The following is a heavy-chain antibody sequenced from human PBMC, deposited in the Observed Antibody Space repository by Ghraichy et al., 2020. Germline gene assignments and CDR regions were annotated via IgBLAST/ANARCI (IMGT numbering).Heavy chain of an antibody. CDR2: ISVSGGTT. D-gene: IGHD3-22*01. CDR1: GFTYSSYA. CDR3: ATYYYESSGHYAFDY. J-gene: IGHJ4*02. Sequence: GVLRLSCAASGFTYSSYAMSWVRQAPEKGLEWVADISVSGGTTHYADSVKGRFTISRDNRGNTLYLQMNTLRVEDTAVYYCATYYYESSGHYAFDYWGQGILVTVSS. V-gene: IGHV3-23*01.